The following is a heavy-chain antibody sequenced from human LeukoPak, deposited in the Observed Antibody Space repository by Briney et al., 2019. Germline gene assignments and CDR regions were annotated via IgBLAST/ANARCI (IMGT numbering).Heavy chain of an antibody. CDR1: GGSISSYY. V-gene: IGHV4-4*07. J-gene: IGHJ4*02. D-gene: IGHD6-19*01. Sequence: SETLSLTCTVSGGSISSYYWSWVRQPAGKGLEWIWRIYSSGSTNYYPSLKSPVTISVDTSKKQFSLKLSSVTAADTAVYYCARWTLYSGWSYYLDYWGQGTLVTVSS. CDR3: ARWTLYSGWSYYLDY. CDR2: IYSSGST.